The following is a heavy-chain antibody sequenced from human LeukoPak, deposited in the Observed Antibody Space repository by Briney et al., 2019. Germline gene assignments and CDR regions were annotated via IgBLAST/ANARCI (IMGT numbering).Heavy chain of an antibody. CDR1: GGSITSSGYY. J-gene: IGHJ4*02. Sequence: SETLSLTCTVSGGSITSSGYYWGWIRQPPGKGLEWIGSMYYSGNTYYNPSLKSRVTMSVDTSKDQFSLKMSSLTAADTAVYYCARQHTRGAVVALVDYWGQGTLVTVSP. V-gene: IGHV4-39*01. D-gene: IGHD3-22*01. CDR2: MYYSGNT. CDR3: ARQHTRGAVVALVDY.